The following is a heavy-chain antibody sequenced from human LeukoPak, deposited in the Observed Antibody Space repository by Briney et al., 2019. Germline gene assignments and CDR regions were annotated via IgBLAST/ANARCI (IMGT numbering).Heavy chain of an antibody. CDR2: ISGSGGST. V-gene: IGHV3-23*01. CDR1: GFTFSSYA. CDR3: ARDGSASIAAAGRRLV. J-gene: IGHJ4*02. D-gene: IGHD6-13*01. Sequence: GGSLRLSCAASGFTFSSYAMSWVRQAPGKGLEWVSAISGSGGSTYYADPVKGRFTISRDNSKNTLYLQMNSLRSDDTAVYYCARDGSASIAAAGRRLVWGQGTLVTVSS.